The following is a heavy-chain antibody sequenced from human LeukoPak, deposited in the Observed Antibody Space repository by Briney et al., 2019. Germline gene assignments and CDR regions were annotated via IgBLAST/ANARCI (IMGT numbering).Heavy chain of an antibody. J-gene: IGHJ6*03. V-gene: IGHV3-23*01. CDR2: IRGIGANT. CDR1: GFALSSYA. CDR3: AITATLPLQRRPYYMYV. D-gene: IGHD1-20*01. Sequence: AGSLSLSCAVSGFALSSYAISWVRQAPGKGRGWVSAIRGIGANTNYADSVKGRLTISRDNSKNTLYRQMDRLRTQDTAVYYCAITATLPLQRRPYYMYV.